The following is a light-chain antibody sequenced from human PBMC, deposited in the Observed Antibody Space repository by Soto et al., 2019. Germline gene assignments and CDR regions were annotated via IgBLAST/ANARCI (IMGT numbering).Light chain of an antibody. V-gene: IGLV1-51*02. CDR1: SSNIGNNY. Sequence: QSALTQPTSVSAAPGQKVTISCSGSSSNIGNNYVSWYQQLPGTAPKLLIYENNKRPSGIPDRFSGSKSGTSATLGITGLQTGDEADYYCGTWDSSLSAGVFGGGTQLTVL. CDR2: ENN. J-gene: IGLJ7*01. CDR3: GTWDSSLSAGV.